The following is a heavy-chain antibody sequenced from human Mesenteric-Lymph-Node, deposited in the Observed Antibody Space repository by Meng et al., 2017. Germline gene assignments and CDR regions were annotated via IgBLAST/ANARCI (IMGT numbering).Heavy chain of an antibody. V-gene: IGHV3-23*01. CDR3: ARDDGSDYGPDY. CDR2: ITVGDYWA. D-gene: IGHD3-16*01. J-gene: IGHJ4*02. Sequence: GESLKISCAASGFTFSTYAMHWVRQAPGQGLEWVSTITVGDYWANYADSVKGRFTISRDNSKNSLYLQMHSLRAEDTAVYYCARDDGSDYGPDYWGQGTLVTVSS. CDR1: GFTFSTYA.